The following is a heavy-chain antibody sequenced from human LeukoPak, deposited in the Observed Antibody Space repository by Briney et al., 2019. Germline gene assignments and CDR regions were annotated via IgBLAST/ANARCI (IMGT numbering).Heavy chain of an antibody. J-gene: IGHJ4*02. CDR1: GGSISSYY. D-gene: IGHD5-12*01. V-gene: IGHV4-59*12. CDR2: IYYSGST. CDR3: ARDLDGSGYDYGTL. Sequence: PSETLSLTCTVSGGSISSYYWSWIRQPPGKGLEWIGYIYYSGSTNYNPSLKSRVTISVDTSKNQFSLKLSSVTAADTAVYYCARDLDGSGYDYGTLWGQGTLVTVSS.